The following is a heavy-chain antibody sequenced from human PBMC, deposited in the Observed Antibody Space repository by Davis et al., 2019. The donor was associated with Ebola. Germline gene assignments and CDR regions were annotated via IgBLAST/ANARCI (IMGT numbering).Heavy chain of an antibody. V-gene: IGHV3-23*01. CDR3: AGDRYYYGGSGTYDY. D-gene: IGHD3-22*01. CDR2: ISGSGGST. Sequence: ESLKISCAASGFTFSSYAMSWVRQAPGKGLEWVSGISGSGGSTYYADSVKGRFTISRDNAKNSLYLQMNSLRAEDTALFYCAGDRYYYGGSGTYDYWAQGTLVTVSS. CDR1: GFTFSSYA. J-gene: IGHJ4*02.